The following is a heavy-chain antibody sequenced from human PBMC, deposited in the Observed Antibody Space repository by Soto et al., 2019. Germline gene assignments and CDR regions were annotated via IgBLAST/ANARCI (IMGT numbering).Heavy chain of an antibody. Sequence: SETLSLTCVVSGGSFTSNNWWTWVRQPPGQGLEWIGEIYRTGSTNYNPSLKSRVTISLDKSENQFSLKVTSLTAADTAVYYCASRDPGTSVDYWGQGTLVTVSS. CDR1: GGSFTSNNW. J-gene: IGHJ4*02. CDR2: IYRTGST. V-gene: IGHV4-4*02. CDR3: ASRDPGTSVDY. D-gene: IGHD1-7*01.